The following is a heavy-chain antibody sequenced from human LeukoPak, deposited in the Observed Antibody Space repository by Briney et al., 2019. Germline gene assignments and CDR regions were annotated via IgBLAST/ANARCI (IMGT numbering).Heavy chain of an antibody. CDR3: ARARIAAPLLDY. V-gene: IGHV3-48*03. CDR2: ISDHGKSR. Sequence: PGGSLRLSCVASGFIFSNYEMNWVRQTPGKGLEWVSYISDHGKSRNYVDSVKGRFTISRDNAKNSLYLQMNSLRVEDTAIYFCARARIAAPLLDYWGQGTLVTASS. D-gene: IGHD6-13*01. J-gene: IGHJ4*02. CDR1: GFIFSNYE.